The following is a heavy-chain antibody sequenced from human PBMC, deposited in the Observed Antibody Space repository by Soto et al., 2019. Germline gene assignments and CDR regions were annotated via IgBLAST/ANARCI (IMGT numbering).Heavy chain of an antibody. CDR1: GYSFPSYW. J-gene: IGHJ6*02. D-gene: IGHD1-26*01. CDR3: ARHVRSGSYGYYYYGMDV. Sequence: GESLKISCKGSGYSFPSYWISWVRQMPGKGLEWMGRIDPSDSYTNYSPSFQGHVTISADKSISTAYLQWSSLKASDTAMYYCARHVRSGSYGYYYYGMDVWGQGTTVTVSS. V-gene: IGHV5-10-1*01. CDR2: IDPSDSYT.